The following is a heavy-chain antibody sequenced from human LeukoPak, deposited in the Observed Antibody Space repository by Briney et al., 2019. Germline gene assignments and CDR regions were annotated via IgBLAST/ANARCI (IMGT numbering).Heavy chain of an antibody. J-gene: IGHJ4*02. V-gene: IGHV3-23*01. CDR1: GFTFSSYA. D-gene: IGHD3-16*01. CDR2: ISGSGGST. Sequence: GGSLRLSCAASGFTFSSYAMSWVRQAPGKGLEWVSAISGSGGSTYYADSVRGRFTISRDSSKNTLYLQMNSLRAEDTARYYCAKGGFAGSWPFHFDYWGQGTLVTVSS. CDR3: AKGGFAGSWPFHFDY.